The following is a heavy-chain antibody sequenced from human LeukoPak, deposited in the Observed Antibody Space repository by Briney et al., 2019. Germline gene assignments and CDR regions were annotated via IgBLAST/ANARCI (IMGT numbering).Heavy chain of an antibody. D-gene: IGHD2-15*01. CDR3: ARDLRRYCSGGSCYSDPRPVDNWFDP. V-gene: IGHV1-18*01. J-gene: IGHJ5*02. Sequence: GASVKVSCKASGYTFTSYGISWGRQAPGQGLEWMGWISAYNGNTNNKKKLQGRVTMTTDTSTSTAYMELRSLRSDDTAVYYCARDLRRYCSGGSCYSDPRPVDNWFDPWGQGTLVTVSS. CDR1: GYTFTSYG. CDR2: ISAYNGNT.